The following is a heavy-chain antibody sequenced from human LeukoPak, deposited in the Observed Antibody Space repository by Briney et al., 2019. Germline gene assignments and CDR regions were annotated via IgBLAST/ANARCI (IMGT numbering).Heavy chain of an antibody. CDR3: ARALRWEPAFDY. CDR2: IYYNGST. V-gene: IGHV4-59*11. D-gene: IGHD1-26*01. CDR1: GGSIISQS. Sequence: SGTLSPTCPVSGGSIISQSWSWIRQPPGRGLGWIGYIYYNGSTNYNPSLKSRVTISVDTSKNQFTLKLSSVTAADTAVYHCARALRWEPAFDYWGQGTLDTVSS. J-gene: IGHJ4*02.